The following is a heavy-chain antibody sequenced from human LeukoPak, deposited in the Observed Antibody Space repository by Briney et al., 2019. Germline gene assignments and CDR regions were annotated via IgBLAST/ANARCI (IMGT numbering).Heavy chain of an antibody. V-gene: IGHV5-51*01. D-gene: IGHD5-24*01. CDR3: ARHDGMAFQPAFDY. CDR1: GYIFSNYW. CDR2: IYPGDSDT. J-gene: IGHJ4*02. Sequence: GESLKISCKGSGYIFSNYWIGWVRQMPGKGLEWMGIIYPGDSDTRYSPSFQGQVTISADKSISTAYLQWSSLKASDTAMYYCARHDGMAFQPAFDYWSQGTLVTVSS.